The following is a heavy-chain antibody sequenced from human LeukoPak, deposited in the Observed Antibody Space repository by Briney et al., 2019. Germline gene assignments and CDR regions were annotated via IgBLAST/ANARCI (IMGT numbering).Heavy chain of an antibody. V-gene: IGHV3-7*01. CDR3: ARVGYCSTTSCYWRAFDY. D-gene: IGHD2-2*01. CDR1: GFTCSSYW. J-gene: IGHJ4*02. CDR2: INQDGSEQ. Sequence: GGSLRLSCTGSGFTCSSYWMSWVRQAPGKGLEWVANINQDGSEQYYVDSVKGRFTISRDNTKNSLYLQMNSLRAEDTAVYYCARVGYCSTTSCYWRAFDYWGQGTLVTVSS.